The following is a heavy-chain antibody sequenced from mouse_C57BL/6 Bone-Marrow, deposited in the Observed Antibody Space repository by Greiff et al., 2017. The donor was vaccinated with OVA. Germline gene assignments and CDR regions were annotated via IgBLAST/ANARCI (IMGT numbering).Heavy chain of an antibody. CDR2: IYPGSGST. CDR3: ARSRNYYGSSYWYFDV. J-gene: IGHJ1*03. D-gene: IGHD1-1*01. CDR1: GYTFTSYW. Sequence: VQLQQSGAELVKPGASVKMSCKASGYTFTSYWITWVKQRPGQGLEWIGDIYPGSGSTNYNEKFKSKATLTVDTSSSTAYMQLSSLTSEDSAVYYCARSRNYYGSSYWYFDVWGTGTTVTVSS. V-gene: IGHV1-55*01.